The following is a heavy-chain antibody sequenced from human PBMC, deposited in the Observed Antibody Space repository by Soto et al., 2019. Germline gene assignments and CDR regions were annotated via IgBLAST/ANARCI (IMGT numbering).Heavy chain of an antibody. CDR1: RFTFSISA. J-gene: IGHJ4*02. Sequence: PVGSLRLSCAASRFTFSISAMSWVRHAPVKGLEWVSVISGSGGTTYYADSVKGRFTISRDNFKNTLYLQMDRLRAEDTALEYCARVPLQYYFDYWGQGTLVTISS. CDR2: ISGSGGTT. V-gene: IGHV3-23*01. CDR3: ARVPLQYYFDY.